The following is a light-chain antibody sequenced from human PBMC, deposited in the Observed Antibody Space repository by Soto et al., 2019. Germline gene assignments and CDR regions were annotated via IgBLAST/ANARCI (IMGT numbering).Light chain of an antibody. CDR2: LNSDGSH. Sequence: QLVLTQSPSASASLGASVKLTYTLSSGHSSYAIAWHQQQPEKGPRYLMKLNSDGSHSKGDGIPDRFSGSSSGAERYLTISSLQSEDEADYYCQTWGTGTRGVFGGGTQLTVL. CDR1: SGHSSYA. J-gene: IGLJ3*02. CDR3: QTWGTGTRGV. V-gene: IGLV4-69*01.